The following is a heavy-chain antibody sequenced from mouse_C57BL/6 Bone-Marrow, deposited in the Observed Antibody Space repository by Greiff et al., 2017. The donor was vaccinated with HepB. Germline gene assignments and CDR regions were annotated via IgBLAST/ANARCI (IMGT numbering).Heavy chain of an antibody. CDR1: GFTFSDYY. V-gene: IGHV5-16*01. D-gene: IGHD2-3*01. J-gene: IGHJ3*01. CDR3: ARSLYDAPWFAY. CDR2: INYDGSST. Sequence: EVMLVESEGGLVQPGSSMKLSCTASGFTFSDYYMAWVRQVPEKGLEWVANINYDGSSTYYLDSLKSRFIISRDNAKNILYLQMSSLKSEDTATYYCARSLYDAPWFAYWGQGTLVTVSA.